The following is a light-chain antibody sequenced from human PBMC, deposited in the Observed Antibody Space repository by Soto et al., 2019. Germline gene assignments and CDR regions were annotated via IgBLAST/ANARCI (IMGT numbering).Light chain of an antibody. CDR2: WTS. Sequence: DIVMTQSPDSLAVSLGERATINCKSSQSVLYSANNKNYLAWYQQKPGQPPKLLIYWTSTRKSGVPDRFSGSGSGTDVTLTISSLQAEDVAVYYCQQYYTSPYTFGQGTKLEIK. CDR3: QQYYTSPYT. CDR1: QSVLYSANNKNY. V-gene: IGKV4-1*01. J-gene: IGKJ2*01.